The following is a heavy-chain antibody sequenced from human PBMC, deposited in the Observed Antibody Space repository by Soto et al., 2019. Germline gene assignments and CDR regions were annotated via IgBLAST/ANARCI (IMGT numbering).Heavy chain of an antibody. Sequence: GASVKVSCKASGGTFSSYAISWVRQAPGQGLEWMRGIIPIFGTANYAQKFQGRVTITADESTSTAYMELSSLRSEDTAVYYCASVLWTNGVHYYGMDVWGQGTTVTVSS. CDR3: ASVLWTNGVHYYGMDV. V-gene: IGHV1-69*13. CDR2: IIPIFGTA. D-gene: IGHD2-8*01. J-gene: IGHJ6*01. CDR1: GGTFSSYA.